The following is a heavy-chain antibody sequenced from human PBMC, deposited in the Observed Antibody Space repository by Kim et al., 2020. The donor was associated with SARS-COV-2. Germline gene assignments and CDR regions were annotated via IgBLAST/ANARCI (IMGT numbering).Heavy chain of an antibody. CDR3: ARGRYGSGSYFNVGDY. J-gene: IGHJ4*02. D-gene: IGHD3-10*01. V-gene: IGHV3-23*01. Sequence: DSVTGRFTISRDNTQNTLFLQMSSLGPEDTAIYYCARGRYGSGSYFNVGDYWGPGTLVTVSS.